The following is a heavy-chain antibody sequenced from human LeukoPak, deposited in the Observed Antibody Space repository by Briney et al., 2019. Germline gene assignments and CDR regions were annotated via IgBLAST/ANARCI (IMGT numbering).Heavy chain of an antibody. Sequence: GGSLRLSCAASGFTFSSYGMHWVRQAPGKGLEWVAFIRYDGSNKYYADSVRGRFTISRDNSKNTLYLQMNSLRAEDTAVYYCAKDNGAYYYGSGRGITIDYWGQGTLVTVSS. CDR1: GFTFSSYG. V-gene: IGHV3-30*02. CDR3: AKDNGAYYYGSGRGITIDY. D-gene: IGHD3-10*01. J-gene: IGHJ4*02. CDR2: IRYDGSNK.